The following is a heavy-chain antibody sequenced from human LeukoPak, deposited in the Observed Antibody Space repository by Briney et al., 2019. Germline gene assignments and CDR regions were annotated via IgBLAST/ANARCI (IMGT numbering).Heavy chain of an antibody. Sequence: GGSLRLSCAASRFTFSTYAMNWVRQAPGKGLEWVSSIGGSSTSIYYADSVKGRFTISRDNAKNSLYLQMNSLRAEDTAVYYCAKDRGYCSGGSCLSYYYYGMDVWGKGTTVTVSS. CDR1: RFTFSTYA. CDR2: IGGSSTSI. J-gene: IGHJ6*04. CDR3: AKDRGYCSGGSCLSYYYYGMDV. D-gene: IGHD2-15*01. V-gene: IGHV3-21*06.